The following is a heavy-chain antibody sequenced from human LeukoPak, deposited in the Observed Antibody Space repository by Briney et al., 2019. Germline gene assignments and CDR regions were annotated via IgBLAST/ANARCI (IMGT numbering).Heavy chain of an antibody. Sequence: GGSLRLSCAASEFTFSTYGMHWVRQAPGKGLEWVAVIWFDGSNKYYADSVKGRFTISRDNSKNTLYLQMNSLRAEDTAVYYCARDRDWGCSYCSYWGQGTLVTVSS. CDR3: ARDRDWGCSYCSY. D-gene: IGHD7-27*01. V-gene: IGHV3-33*08. CDR2: IWFDGSNK. J-gene: IGHJ4*02. CDR1: EFTFSTYG.